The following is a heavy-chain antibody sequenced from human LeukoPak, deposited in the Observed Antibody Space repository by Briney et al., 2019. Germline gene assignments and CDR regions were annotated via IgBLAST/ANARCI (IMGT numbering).Heavy chain of an antibody. CDR1: GYSISSGYY. CDR3: ARHGGYDRSLFDY. Sequence: SETLSLTCAVSGYSISSGYYWGWIRQPPGKGLEWIGSIYHSGSTYYNPSLKSRVTISVDTSKNQFSLKLSSVTAADTAVYYCARHGGYDRSLFDYWGQGTLVTVSS. V-gene: IGHV4-38-2*01. CDR2: IYHSGST. J-gene: IGHJ4*02. D-gene: IGHD5-12*01.